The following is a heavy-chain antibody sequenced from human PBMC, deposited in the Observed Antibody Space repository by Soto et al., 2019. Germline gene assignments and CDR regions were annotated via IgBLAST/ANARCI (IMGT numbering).Heavy chain of an antibody. V-gene: IGHV2-5*02. CDR1: GFSLTTSGVG. Sequence: QITLKESCPKVVKPTETLTLTCTFSGFSLTTSGVGVGWVRQSPGKAPEWLAPIYWDDDKRYSTSLNSRLIITKDTSKNRVVLTMANVDPADTATYYCAHRVLRTVFGLVTTTAIYFDFWGPGTPVVVSS. J-gene: IGHJ4*02. CDR2: IYWDDDK. CDR3: AHRVLRTVFGLVTTTAIYFDF. D-gene: IGHD3-3*01.